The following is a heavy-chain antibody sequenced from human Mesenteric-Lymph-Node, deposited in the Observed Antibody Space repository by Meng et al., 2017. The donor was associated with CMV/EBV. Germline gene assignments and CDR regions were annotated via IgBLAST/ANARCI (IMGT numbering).Heavy chain of an antibody. V-gene: IGHV3-15*01. Sequence: SEFNFKNRWMRWVRQDPGKELEWVGRIQSKTDDGTTNYAAPVNGRFTITRDDSKNTLYLQMNSLKTEDTAVYYCTGRLYCSSTSCPPWGQGTLVTVSS. CDR3: TGRLYCSSTSCPP. D-gene: IGHD2-2*01. CDR1: EFNFKNRW. J-gene: IGHJ5*02. CDR2: IQSKTDDGTT.